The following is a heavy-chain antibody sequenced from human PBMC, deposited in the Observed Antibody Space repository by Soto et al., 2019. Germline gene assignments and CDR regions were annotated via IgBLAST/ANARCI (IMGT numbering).Heavy chain of an antibody. Sequence: EVQLVESGGGLVKPGGSLRLSCAASGFTFSNAWMSWVRQAPGKGLEWVGRIKSKTDGGTTDYAAPVKGRFTISRVDSKNTLYLQMNSLKTEDTAVYYCTTALRAVARTPRPFDLWGRGTLVTVSS. CDR1: GFTFSNAW. J-gene: IGHJ2*01. CDR3: TTALRAVARTPRPFDL. V-gene: IGHV3-15*01. CDR2: IKSKTDGGTT. D-gene: IGHD6-19*01.